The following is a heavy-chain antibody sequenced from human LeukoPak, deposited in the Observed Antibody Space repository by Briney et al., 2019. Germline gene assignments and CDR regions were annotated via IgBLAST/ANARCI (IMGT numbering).Heavy chain of an antibody. CDR2: INPHSGGA. Sequence: ASVKVSCKASGYTFTGYYIHWVRQAPGQGLEGMGWINPHSGGAKFAQKFQGRVTLTRDTSISTAYMELSSLRSDDTAVYYCSAPPLLWFGELLYHFDYWGQGTLVTVSS. CDR3: SAPPLLWFGELLYHFDY. D-gene: IGHD3-10*01. J-gene: IGHJ4*02. CDR1: GYTFTGYY. V-gene: IGHV1-2*02.